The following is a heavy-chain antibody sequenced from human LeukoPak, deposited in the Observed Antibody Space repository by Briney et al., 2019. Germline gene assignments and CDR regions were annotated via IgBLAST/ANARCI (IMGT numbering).Heavy chain of an antibody. CDR2: ISGSGGST. V-gene: IGHV3-23*01. J-gene: IGHJ3*02. D-gene: IGHD3-22*01. Sequence: GESLRLSCAASGFTFSSYAMSWVRQAPGKGLEWVSAISGSGGSTYYADSVKGRFTISRDNSKNTLYLQMNSLRAEDTAVYYCAKDRVDLYYYDSSGYPDDAFDIWGQGTMVTVSS. CDR3: AKDRVDLYYYDSSGYPDDAFDI. CDR1: GFTFSSYA.